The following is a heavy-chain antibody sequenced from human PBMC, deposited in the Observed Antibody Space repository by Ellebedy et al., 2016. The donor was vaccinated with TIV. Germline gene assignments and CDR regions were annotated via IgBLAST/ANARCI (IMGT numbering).Heavy chain of an antibody. V-gene: IGHV1-69*04. D-gene: IGHD1-26*01. CDR2: SIPILGTA. CDR1: GGTLSNYA. J-gene: IGHJ4*02. Sequence: AASVKVSCKASGGTLSNYAINWVRQAPGQGLEWMGRSIPILGTANYAQKFQGRVTITADKVTSTAYMELSSLRSEDTAVYFCARWAGYSGSFQGPFDYWGQGTLVTVSS. CDR3: ARWAGYSGSFQGPFDY.